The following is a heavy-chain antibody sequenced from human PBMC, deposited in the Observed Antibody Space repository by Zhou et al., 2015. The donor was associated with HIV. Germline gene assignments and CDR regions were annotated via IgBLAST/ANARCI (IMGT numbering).Heavy chain of an antibody. D-gene: IGHD3-10*01. J-gene: IGHJ4*02. V-gene: IGHV3-7*04. Sequence: EVQLVESGGGLVQPGGSLRLSCAASGFSFSDHYMDWVRQAPGKGLEWVANINQNGSETYYVDSVMGRFTISRDNTKNSLNLQMNSLRVEDTAVYYCARGRGSGALDYWGQGTL. CDR2: INQNGSET. CDR3: ARGRGSGALDY. CDR1: GFSFSDHY.